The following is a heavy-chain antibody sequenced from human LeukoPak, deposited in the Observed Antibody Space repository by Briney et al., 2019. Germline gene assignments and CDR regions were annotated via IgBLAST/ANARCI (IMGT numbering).Heavy chain of an antibody. Sequence: SVKVSCKASGGTFISYVISWVRQAPGQGLEWMGRVIPILGIANYAQKFQGRVTITADKSTSTAYMELSSLRSEDTAVYYCATYYYGSGDIFDYWGQGTLVTVSS. D-gene: IGHD3-10*01. CDR1: GGTFISYV. CDR2: VIPILGIA. V-gene: IGHV1-69*04. CDR3: ATYYYGSGDIFDY. J-gene: IGHJ4*02.